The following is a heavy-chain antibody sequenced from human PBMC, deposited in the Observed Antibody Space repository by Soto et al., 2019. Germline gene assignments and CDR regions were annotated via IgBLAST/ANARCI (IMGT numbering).Heavy chain of an antibody. CDR2: IYPGDSDT. CDR1: GYSFTSYL. Sequence: PGESLKLSCKGSGYSFTSYLIGWVRQMPGKGLEWMGIIYPGDSDTRYSPSFQGQVTISADKSISTAYLQWSSLKASDTAMYYCAAARSQYYYDSSGYYFDAFDIWGQGTMVTVS. CDR3: AAARSQYYYDSSGYYFDAFDI. D-gene: IGHD3-22*01. V-gene: IGHV5-51*01. J-gene: IGHJ3*02.